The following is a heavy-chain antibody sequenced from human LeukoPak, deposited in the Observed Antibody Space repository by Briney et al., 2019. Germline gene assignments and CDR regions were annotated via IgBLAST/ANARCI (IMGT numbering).Heavy chain of an antibody. D-gene: IGHD3-10*01. CDR2: INPSGGST. CDR3: AGGARSTMVRGVIMPWGLDY. J-gene: IGHJ4*02. Sequence: ASVKVSCKASGYTFTSYYMHWARQAPGQGLEWMGIINPSGGSTSYAQKFQGRVTMTRDTSTSTVYMELSSLRSEDTAVYYCAGGARSTMVRGVIMPWGLDYWGQGTLVTVSS. CDR1: GYTFTSYY. V-gene: IGHV1-46*01.